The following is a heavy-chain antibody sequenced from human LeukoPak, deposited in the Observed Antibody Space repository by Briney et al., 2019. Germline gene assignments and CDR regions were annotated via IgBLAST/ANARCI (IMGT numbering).Heavy chain of an antibody. J-gene: IGHJ4*02. D-gene: IGHD6-6*01. CDR1: GFTFSSCG. Sequence: GGSLRLSCAASGFTFSSCGMHWVRQAPGKGLEWVAVIWYDGTNKYYADSVKGRFTISRDNSKNTLYLQVDSLRAEDTAVYYCARDLGIAARPVFDQWGQGTLVTVSS. CDR3: ARDLGIAARPVFDQ. V-gene: IGHV3-33*01. CDR2: IWYDGTNK.